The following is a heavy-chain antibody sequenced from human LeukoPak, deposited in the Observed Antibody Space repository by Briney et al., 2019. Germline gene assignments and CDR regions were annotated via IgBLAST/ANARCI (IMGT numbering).Heavy chain of an antibody. CDR2: IRYDGSNK. D-gene: IGHD6-19*01. Sequence: PGGSLRLPCAASGSTFSAYGMQWVRQAPGKGLEWVAFIRYDGSNKCYADSVKGRFTISRDNPKNTLYLQMNSLRPEDTAVYYCAKGVHSSGWPNWFDPWGQGTLVTVSS. J-gene: IGHJ5*02. V-gene: IGHV3-30*02. CDR1: GSTFSAYG. CDR3: AKGVHSSGWPNWFDP.